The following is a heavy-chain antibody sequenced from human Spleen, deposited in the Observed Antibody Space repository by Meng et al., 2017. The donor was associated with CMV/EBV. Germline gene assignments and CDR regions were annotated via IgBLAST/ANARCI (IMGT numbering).Heavy chain of an antibody. CDR2: INPSGGST. V-gene: IGHV1-46*01. CDR1: EYTFTSYY. CDR3: ARDLTVVVIAAIPGHYYAMDV. D-gene: IGHD2-2*02. Sequence: ASVKVSCKASEYTFTSYYMHWVRQAPGQGLEWMGIINPSGGSTSYAQNFQGRVTMTRDTSTSTVYMELSSLRSEDTAVYYCARDLTVVVIAAIPGHYYAMDVWGQGTTVTVSS. J-gene: IGHJ6*02.